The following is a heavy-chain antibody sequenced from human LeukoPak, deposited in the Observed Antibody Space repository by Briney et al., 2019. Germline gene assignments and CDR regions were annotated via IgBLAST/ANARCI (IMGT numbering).Heavy chain of an antibody. J-gene: IGHJ4*02. CDR1: GYTFTDYY. CDR2: INLNSGGT. Sequence: ASVKVSCKASGYTFTDYYMHWVRQAPGQGLEWMGWINLNSGGTKSAQKFQGRVTMTRDTSISTAYMELSRLRSDDTAVYYCARSLEMATIARQEYYFDYWGQGTLVTVSS. D-gene: IGHD5-24*01. CDR3: ARSLEMATIARQEYYFDY. V-gene: IGHV1-2*02.